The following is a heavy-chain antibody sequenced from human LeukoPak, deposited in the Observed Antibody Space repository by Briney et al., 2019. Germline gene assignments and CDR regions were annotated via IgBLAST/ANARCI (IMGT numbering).Heavy chain of an antibody. CDR2: ISSDGSNQ. Sequence: TGGSLRLSCAASGFTFSSYAMHWVRQAPGKGLDWVAVISSDGSNQYYADSVKGRFTISRDTSKNTLYLQMNSLRAEDTAVYYCATGDSSGYHYYYYYMDVWGKGTTVTVSS. J-gene: IGHJ6*03. CDR3: ATGDSSGYHYYYYYMDV. CDR1: GFTFSSYA. V-gene: IGHV3-30*04. D-gene: IGHD3-22*01.